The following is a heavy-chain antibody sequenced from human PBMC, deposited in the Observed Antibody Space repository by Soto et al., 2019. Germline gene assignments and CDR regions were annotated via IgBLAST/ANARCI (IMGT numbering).Heavy chain of an antibody. D-gene: IGHD1-1*01. J-gene: IGHJ6*02. CDR1: GGSINNYY. CDR2: MYYSGDT. Sequence: QVQLQESGPGLVKSSETLSLTCTVSGGSINNYYWVWLRQPPGEGLEWIGHMYYSGDTDYNPSLKGRVAISVDTSENRFSLRLTSVTTADTAVYYCARGDWNDYFYNGMDVWGQGTTVIVSS. V-gene: IGHV4-59*01. CDR3: ARGDWNDYFYNGMDV.